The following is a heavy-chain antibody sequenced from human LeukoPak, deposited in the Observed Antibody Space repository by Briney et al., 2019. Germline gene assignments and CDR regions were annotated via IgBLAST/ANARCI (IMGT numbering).Heavy chain of an antibody. V-gene: IGHV3-23*01. CDR1: GFTFSSYA. J-gene: IGHJ4*02. CDR2: ISGSGGST. D-gene: IGHD5-18*01. Sequence: PGGSLRLSCAASGFTFSSYAMSWGRQAPGKGREWVSAISGSGGSTYYADSVKGRFTISRDNSKNTLYLQMNSLRAEDTAVYYCAKDEELGYSYGAIDYWGQGTLVTVSS. CDR3: AKDEELGYSYGAIDY.